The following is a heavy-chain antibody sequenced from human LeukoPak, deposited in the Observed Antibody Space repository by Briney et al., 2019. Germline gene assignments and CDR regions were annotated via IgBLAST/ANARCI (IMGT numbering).Heavy chain of an antibody. CDR3: ARGPHSSSLNYYYYYYYMDV. Sequence: ASVKVSCKASGYTFSGYYMHWVRQAPGQGLEWMGWINPKSGGTNEAQKFHDRVTMTRDTSIRTAYMEVSRLRSEDTAVYYCARGPHSSSLNYYYYYYYMDVWGKGTTVTISS. J-gene: IGHJ6*03. D-gene: IGHD6-13*01. CDR2: INPKSGGT. CDR1: GYTFSGYY. V-gene: IGHV1-2*02.